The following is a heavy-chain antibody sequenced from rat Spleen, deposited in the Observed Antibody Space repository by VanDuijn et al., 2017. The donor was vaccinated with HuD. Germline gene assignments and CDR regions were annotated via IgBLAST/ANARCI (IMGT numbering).Heavy chain of an antibody. CDR2: IWTDGNT. CDR3: TRGYGD. V-gene: IGHV2-1*01. J-gene: IGHJ2*01. D-gene: IGHD1-7*01. Sequence: QVQLKESGPGLVQPSQTLSLTCTVSGFSLTSYDVHWVRQPPGKGLEWMGGIWTDGNTDYNSVLKSRLSISRDTSKSQVFLKMNSLQTEDTAIFFCTRGYGDWGQGVMVTVSS. CDR1: GFSLTSYD.